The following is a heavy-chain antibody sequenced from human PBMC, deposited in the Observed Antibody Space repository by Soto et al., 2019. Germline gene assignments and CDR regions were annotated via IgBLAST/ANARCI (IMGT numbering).Heavy chain of an antibody. CDR1: GYTFTSYY. D-gene: IGHD4-4*01. CDR3: ARGNPDQAYYFDY. V-gene: IGHV1-69*13. CDR2: IIPIFGTA. J-gene: IGHJ4*02. Sequence: SVTVSCQAAGYTFTSYYVHWVRQAPGQGLEWMGGIIPIFGTANYAQKFQGRVTITADESTSTAYMELSSLRSEDTAVYYCARGNPDQAYYFDYWGQGTLVTVSS.